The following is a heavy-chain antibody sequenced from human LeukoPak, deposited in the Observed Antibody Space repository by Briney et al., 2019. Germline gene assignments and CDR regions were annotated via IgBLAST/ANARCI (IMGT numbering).Heavy chain of an antibody. J-gene: IGHJ4*02. D-gene: IGHD6-19*01. CDR2: ISAHDGTR. CDR1: GYTFTNYG. CDR3: ARRSTLYSSGRFYFDY. V-gene: IGHV1-18*01. Sequence: ASVKVSCKASGYTFTNYGITWVRQAPGQGLEWMGWISAHDGTRNYALKHEDRVTMTTDTSTSTAYMELRGLRSDDTAVYSCARRSTLYSSGRFYFDYWGQGTLVTVSS.